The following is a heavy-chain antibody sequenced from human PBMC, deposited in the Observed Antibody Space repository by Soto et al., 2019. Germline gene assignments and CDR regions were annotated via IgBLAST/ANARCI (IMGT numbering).Heavy chain of an antibody. CDR3: ARVYPSMHYYYGMDV. Sequence: SVKVSCKASGGTFSSYAISWVRQAPGQGLEWMGGIIPIFGTANYAQKFQGRVTITADESTSTAYMELSSLRSEDTAVYYCARVYPSMHYYYGMDVWRQGTTVTVSS. CDR2: IIPIFGTA. J-gene: IGHJ6*02. D-gene: IGHD2-8*01. V-gene: IGHV1-69*13. CDR1: GGTFSSYA.